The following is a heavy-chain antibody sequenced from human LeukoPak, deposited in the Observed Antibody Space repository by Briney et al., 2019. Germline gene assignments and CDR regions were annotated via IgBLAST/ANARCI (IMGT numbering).Heavy chain of an antibody. Sequence: GASVKVSCKASGYTFTSYYMHWVRQAPGQGLEWMGIINPSGGSTSYAQKFQGRVTMTRDTSTSTVYMELSSLRSEDTAVYYCARDPNGGLHDSYFGYWGQGTLVTVSS. CDR3: ARDPNGGLHDSYFGY. D-gene: IGHD4-23*01. CDR1: GYTFTSYY. J-gene: IGHJ4*02. V-gene: IGHV1-46*01. CDR2: INPSGGST.